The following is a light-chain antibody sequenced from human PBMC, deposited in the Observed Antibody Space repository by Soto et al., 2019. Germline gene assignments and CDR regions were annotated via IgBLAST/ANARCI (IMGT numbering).Light chain of an antibody. CDR2: GNS. CDR1: SSNNGAGYD. Sequence: QSVLTQPPSVSGAPGQRVTISCTGSSSNNGAGYDVKWYQQLPGTAPKLLIYGNSHRPSGVPDRFSGSKSGTSASLAITGLQAEDEADYYCQSYDSSLSGWVFGGGTKLTVL. J-gene: IGLJ3*02. CDR3: QSYDSSLSGWV. V-gene: IGLV1-40*01.